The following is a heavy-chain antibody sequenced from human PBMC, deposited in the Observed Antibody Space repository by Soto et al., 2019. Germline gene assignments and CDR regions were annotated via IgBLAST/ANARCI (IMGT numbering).Heavy chain of an antibody. Sequence: GGSLRLSCAASGFTFSSYAMSWVRQAPGKGLEWVSAISGSGGSTYYADSVKGRFTISRDNSKNTLYLQMNSLRAEDTAVYYCAKFGIAAAGPYYYYGMDVWGQGTTVTVSS. CDR2: ISGSGGST. J-gene: IGHJ6*02. V-gene: IGHV3-23*01. CDR1: GFTFSSYA. CDR3: AKFGIAAAGPYYYYGMDV. D-gene: IGHD6-13*01.